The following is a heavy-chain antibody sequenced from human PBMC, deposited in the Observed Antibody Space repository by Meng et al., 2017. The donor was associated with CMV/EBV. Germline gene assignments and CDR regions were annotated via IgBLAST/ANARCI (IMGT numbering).Heavy chain of an antibody. CDR1: GFTFDDYG. D-gene: IGHD2-2*02. Sequence: GESLKISCAASGFTFDDYGMSWARQAPGKGLEWVSGINWNGGSTGYADSVKGRFTISRDNAKNSLYLQMNSLRAEDTALYYCARAECSSTSCYSFDYWGQGTLVTVSS. CDR3: ARAECSSTSCYSFDY. J-gene: IGHJ4*02. CDR2: INWNGGST. V-gene: IGHV3-20*04.